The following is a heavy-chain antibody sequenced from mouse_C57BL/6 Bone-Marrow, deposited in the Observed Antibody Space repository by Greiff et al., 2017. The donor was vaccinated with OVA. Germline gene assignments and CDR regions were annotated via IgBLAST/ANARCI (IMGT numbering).Heavy chain of an antibody. CDR3: SSVNDGYWDYAFDY. V-gene: IGHV5-17*01. D-gene: IGHD2-3*01. J-gene: IGHJ4*01. CDR1: GFTFSDYG. Sequence: EVQVVESGGGLVKPGGSLKLSCAASGFTFSDYGMHWVRQAPEKGLEWVAYISSGSSTIYYADTVKGRFTISRDNAKNTLFLQMTSLRSEDTDMDYCSSVNDGYWDYAFDYWGQGTSVTVSS. CDR2: ISSGSSTI.